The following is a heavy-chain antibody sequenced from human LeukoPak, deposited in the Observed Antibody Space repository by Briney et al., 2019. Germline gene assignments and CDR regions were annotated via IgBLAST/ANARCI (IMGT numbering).Heavy chain of an antibody. J-gene: IGHJ4*02. CDR2: ISGRTGGT. CDR1: GFTFTTNA. D-gene: IGHD3-10*01. Sequence: GGSLRLSCAASGFTFTTNAMSWVRQAPGKGLEWVSAISGRTGGTYYADSVKGRFTISRDNSKNTLYLQMNSLRAEDTAVYYCARDASMVRGVWFDYWGQGTLVTVSS. CDR3: ARDASMVRGVWFDY. V-gene: IGHV3-23*01.